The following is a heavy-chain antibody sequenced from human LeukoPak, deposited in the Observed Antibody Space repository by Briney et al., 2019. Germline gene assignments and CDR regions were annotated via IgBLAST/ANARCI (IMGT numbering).Heavy chain of an antibody. J-gene: IGHJ5*02. Sequence: SGTLSLTCAVSGGSISSSNWWSWVRQPPGKGLERIGEINHSGSTNYNPSLKSRVTISVDTSKNQFSLKLSSVTAADTAVYYCARDGIAVARWFDPWGQGTLVTVSS. D-gene: IGHD6-19*01. CDR3: ARDGIAVARWFDP. CDR2: INHSGST. CDR1: GGSISSSNW. V-gene: IGHV4-4*02.